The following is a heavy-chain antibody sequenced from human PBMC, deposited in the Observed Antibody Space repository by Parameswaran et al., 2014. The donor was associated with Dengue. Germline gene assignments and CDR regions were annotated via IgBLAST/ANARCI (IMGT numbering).Heavy chain of an antibody. V-gene: IGHV1-2*02. D-gene: IGHD6-6*01. CDR1: GYTFTGYY. J-gene: IGHJ4*02. CDR3: ARAVLGGIAARRGY. CDR2: INPNSGGT. Sequence: PGASVKVSCKASGYTFTGYYMHWVRQAPGQGLEWMGWINPNSGGTNYAQKFQGRVTMTRDTSISTAYMELSRLRSDDTAVYYCARAVLGGIAARRGYWGQGTLVTVSS.